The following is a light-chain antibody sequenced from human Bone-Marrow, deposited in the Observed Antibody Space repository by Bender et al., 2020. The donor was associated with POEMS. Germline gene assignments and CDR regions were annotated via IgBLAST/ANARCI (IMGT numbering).Light chain of an antibody. CDR3: QSYDSSLNSI. V-gene: IGLV1-40*01. CDR1: SSNVGSNY. CDR2: TNT. J-gene: IGLJ2*01. Sequence: QSVLTQPPSVSGAPGQRVTISCTGSSSNVGSNYVFWYQQLPGSAPKLLIYTNTNRPSGVPDRFSGSKSGTSASLAITGLQAEDEADYYCQSYDSSLNSIFGGGTKLTVL.